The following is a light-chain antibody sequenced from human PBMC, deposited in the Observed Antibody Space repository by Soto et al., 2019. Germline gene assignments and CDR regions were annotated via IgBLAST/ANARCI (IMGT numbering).Light chain of an antibody. V-gene: IGKV1-27*01. J-gene: IGKJ3*01. CDR3: QKYSSAPPFT. CDR2: AAS. CDR1: QGISNY. Sequence: DIQMTQSPSSLSASVGDRVTITCRASQGISNYLAWYQQKPGKVPKLLIYAASTLQSGVPSRFSGSGSGTDFTITISSLQPEDGATYYCQKYSSAPPFTFGPGTKVYIK.